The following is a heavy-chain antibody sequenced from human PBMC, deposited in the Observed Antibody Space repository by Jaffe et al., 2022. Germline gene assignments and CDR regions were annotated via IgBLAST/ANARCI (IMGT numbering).Heavy chain of an antibody. CDR2: IKSKTDGGTT. CDR1: GFTFSNAW. V-gene: IGHV3-15*01. J-gene: IGHJ4*02. Sequence: EVQLVESGGGLVKPGGSLRLSCAASGFTFSNAWMSWVRQAPGKGLEWVGRIKSKTDGGTTDYAAPVKGRFTISRDDSKNTLYLQMNSLKTEDTAVYYCTSDDYGDYLWDYWGQGTLVTVSS. CDR3: TSDDYGDYLWDY. D-gene: IGHD4-17*01.